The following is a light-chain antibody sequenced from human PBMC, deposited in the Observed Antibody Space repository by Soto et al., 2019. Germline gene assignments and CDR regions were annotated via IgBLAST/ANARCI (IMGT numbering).Light chain of an antibody. CDR1: QSVRNNY. Sequence: EIVLTQSPGTLSLSPGERATLSCRASQSVRNNYLAWYLQKPGQAPRLLIYCASNRATGIHDRFSGSGFGTDFTLKITRLEPEDFAVYYCKQSGSTPPTFGQGTKVDIK. J-gene: IGKJ1*01. CDR3: KQSGSTPPT. V-gene: IGKV3-20*01. CDR2: CAS.